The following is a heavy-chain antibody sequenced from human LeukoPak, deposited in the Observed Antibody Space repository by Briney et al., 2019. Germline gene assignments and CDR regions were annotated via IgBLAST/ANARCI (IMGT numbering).Heavy chain of an antibody. CDR2: ISSSSSYI. CDR3: ARSPQLDIVVVVAAIDY. J-gene: IGHJ4*02. CDR1: GFTFSSYS. D-gene: IGHD2-15*01. V-gene: IGHV3-21*01. Sequence: GGSLRLSCAASGFTFSSYSMNWVRQAPGKGLEWVSSISSSSSYIYYADSVKGRFTISRDNAKNSLYLRMNSLRAEDTAVYYCARSPQLDIVVVVAAIDYWGQGTLVTVSS.